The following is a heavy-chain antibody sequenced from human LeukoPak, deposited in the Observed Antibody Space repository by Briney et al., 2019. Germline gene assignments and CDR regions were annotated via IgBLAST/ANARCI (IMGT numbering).Heavy chain of an antibody. J-gene: IGHJ5*02. CDR1: GFTFSDYY. CDR2: ISSSSSYT. Sequence: GGSLRLSCAASGFTFSDYYMSWIRQAPGKGLEWVSYISSSSSYTNYADSVKGRFTISRDNAKNSLYLQMNSLRAEDTAFYYCARDYGLGRYLRNWFDPWGQGTLVTVSS. V-gene: IGHV3-11*06. D-gene: IGHD3-10*01. CDR3: ARDYGLGRYLRNWFDP.